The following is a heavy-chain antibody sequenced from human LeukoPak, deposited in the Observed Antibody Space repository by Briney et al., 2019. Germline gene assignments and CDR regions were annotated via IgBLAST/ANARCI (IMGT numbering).Heavy chain of an antibody. CDR1: GYTFTGYY. J-gene: IGHJ4*02. V-gene: IGHV1-2*02. Sequence: ASVKVSCKASGYTFTGYYMHWVRQAPGQGLEWMGWINPNSGGTNYAQKFQGRVTMTRDTSISTAYMELSRLRPDDTAVYYCARDGPIYCDSSGYYYNWGQGTLVTVSS. CDR2: INPNSGGT. D-gene: IGHD3-22*01. CDR3: ARDGPIYCDSSGYYYN.